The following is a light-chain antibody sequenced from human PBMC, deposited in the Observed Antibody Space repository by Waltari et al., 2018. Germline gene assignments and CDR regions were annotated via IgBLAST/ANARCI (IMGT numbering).Light chain of an antibody. Sequence: EIVMTQSPATLSVSPGERATLSCRASQSVSTNLAWYQQKPGQPPRLLIYDASTRATGIPAMFSGSGSGTEFTLTISSLQSEDFAVYYCQQYNNWFTFGPGTKVDIK. CDR1: QSVSTN. V-gene: IGKV3-15*01. CDR2: DAS. J-gene: IGKJ3*01. CDR3: QQYNNWFT.